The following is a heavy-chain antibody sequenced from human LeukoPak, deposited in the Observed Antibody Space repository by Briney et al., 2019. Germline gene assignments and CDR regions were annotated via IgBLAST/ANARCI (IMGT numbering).Heavy chain of an antibody. Sequence: PSETLSLTCTVSGGSISSYYWSWIRQPPGKGLEWIGSISYSGDTYYNSSLESRVTISVDTSKSQFSLKVTSVSATDTAVYYCARGPPFEFWGQGTLVTVSS. CDR1: GGSISSYY. CDR3: ARGPPFEF. V-gene: IGHV4-39*01. J-gene: IGHJ5*01. CDR2: ISYSGDT.